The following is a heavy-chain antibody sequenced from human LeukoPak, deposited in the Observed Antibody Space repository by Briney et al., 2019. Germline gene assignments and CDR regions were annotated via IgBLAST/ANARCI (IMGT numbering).Heavy chain of an antibody. CDR1: GYSISIGYY. CDR3: ARDRFSSGWTPDYYYMDV. Sequence: SETLSLTCTVSGYSISIGYYWGWIRQPPGKGLEWIGSIYHSGSTYYNPSLKSRVTISVDTSKNQFSLKLTSVTAADTAVYYCARDRFSSGWTPDYYYMDVWGKGTTVTISS. V-gene: IGHV4-38-2*02. J-gene: IGHJ6*03. CDR2: IYHSGST. D-gene: IGHD6-19*01.